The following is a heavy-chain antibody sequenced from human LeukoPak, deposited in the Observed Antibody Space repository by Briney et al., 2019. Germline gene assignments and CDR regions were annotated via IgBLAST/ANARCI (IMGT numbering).Heavy chain of an antibody. Sequence: SETLSLTCTVSGGSINTSPYYWSWIRQPAGKGLEWIGRIYTSGSTNYNPSLKSRVTISVDTSKNQFSLKLSSVTAADTAVYYCARADMYSSSPRAPYYYYMDVWGKGTTVTVSS. CDR3: ARADMYSSSPRAPYYYYMDV. J-gene: IGHJ6*03. V-gene: IGHV4-61*02. CDR1: GGSINTSPYY. CDR2: IYTSGST. D-gene: IGHD6-6*01.